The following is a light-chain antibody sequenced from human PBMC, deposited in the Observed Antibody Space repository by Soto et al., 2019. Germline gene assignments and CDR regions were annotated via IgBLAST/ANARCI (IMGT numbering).Light chain of an antibody. Sequence: EIVLTQSPGTLSLSPGERATLSCGASQTVSSNYLAWYQQKPGQAPRLLIYGASSRATGIPDRFSGSGSGTDFVLTIRRMETEDFAVYSCQQYFKSPWTFGQGTKVDIK. CDR1: QTVSSNY. CDR2: GAS. J-gene: IGKJ1*01. V-gene: IGKV3-20*01. CDR3: QQYFKSPWT.